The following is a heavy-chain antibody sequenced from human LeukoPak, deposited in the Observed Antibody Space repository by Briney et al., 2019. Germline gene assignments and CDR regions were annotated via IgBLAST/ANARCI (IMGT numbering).Heavy chain of an antibody. D-gene: IGHD3-16*01. J-gene: IGHJ4*02. V-gene: IGHV1-8*01. Sequence: ASVKVSCKASGYTFTSYDINWVRQATGQGLEWMGWMNPNSGNTGYAQKFQGRVTMTRNTSISTAYMELSSLRSEDTAVYYCAGGGDWGRPKRPNKFDYWGQGTLVTVSS. CDR1: GYTFTSYD. CDR2: MNPNSGNT. CDR3: AGGGDWGRPKRPNKFDY.